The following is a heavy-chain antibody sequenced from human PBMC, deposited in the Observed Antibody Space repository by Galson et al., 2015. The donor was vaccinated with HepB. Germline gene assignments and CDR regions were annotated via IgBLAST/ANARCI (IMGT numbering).Heavy chain of an antibody. CDR2: IKSKIDGGTT. J-gene: IGHJ4*02. V-gene: IGHV3-15*01. D-gene: IGHD3-22*01. CDR3: TSVVVITTGIGSGITKTDY. CDR1: GFTFSNAW. Sequence: SLRLSCAASGFTFSNAWMSWVRQAPGKGLEWVGRIKSKIDGGTTDYAAPVKGRFTISRDDSKNTLYLQMNSLKTEDTAVYYCTSVVVITTGIGSGITKTDYWGQGTLVTVSS.